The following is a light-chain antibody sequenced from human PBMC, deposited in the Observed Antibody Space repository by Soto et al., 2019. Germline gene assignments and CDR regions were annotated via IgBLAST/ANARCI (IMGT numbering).Light chain of an antibody. V-gene: IGLV1-40*01. CDR1: SSNIGAGYD. Sequence: QSVLTQPPSVSGAPGQRVTISCTGSSSNIGAGYDVHWYQQLPGTAPKLLIYGNSNRPSGVPDRFSGSKPGTSASLAITGLQAEDEADCYCQSYDSSLSGSYVFGTGTKVTVL. J-gene: IGLJ1*01. CDR3: QSYDSSLSGSYV. CDR2: GNS.